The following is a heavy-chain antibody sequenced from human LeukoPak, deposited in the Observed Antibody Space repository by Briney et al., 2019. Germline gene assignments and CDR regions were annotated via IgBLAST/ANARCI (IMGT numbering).Heavy chain of an antibody. Sequence: SETLSLTCTVSGGSISNSDFYWSWIRQPPGKGLEWIGYIYYSGSTYYNPSLKSRVTISVDTSKNQFSLNLSSMTAADTAVYYCARDLIVGATRFDPWGQGTLVTVSS. J-gene: IGHJ5*02. CDR2: IYYSGST. D-gene: IGHD1-26*01. CDR3: ARDLIVGATRFDP. V-gene: IGHV4-30-4*01. CDR1: GGSISNSDFY.